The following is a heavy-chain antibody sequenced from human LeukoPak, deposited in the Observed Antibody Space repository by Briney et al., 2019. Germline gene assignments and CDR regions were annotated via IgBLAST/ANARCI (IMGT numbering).Heavy chain of an antibody. Sequence: GRSLRLSCAASGFPFSTYGMHWVRQAPGKGLEWVAVISYDGSNKYYADSVKGRFTISRDNAKNSLYLQMNSLRAEDTAVYYCARDSLYSSSSRNYWGQGTLVTVSS. D-gene: IGHD6-6*01. CDR2: ISYDGSNK. V-gene: IGHV3-30*03. J-gene: IGHJ4*02. CDR1: GFPFSTYG. CDR3: ARDSLYSSSSRNY.